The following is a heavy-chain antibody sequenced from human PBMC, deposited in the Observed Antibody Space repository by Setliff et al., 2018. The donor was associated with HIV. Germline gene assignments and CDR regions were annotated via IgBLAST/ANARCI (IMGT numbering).Heavy chain of an antibody. J-gene: IGHJ3*02. D-gene: IGHD6-19*01. CDR2: LSGGFA. CDR3: AKDLSVRVSGFKGASAI. CDR1: GFRFDDYG. V-gene: IGHV3-23*01. Sequence: GGSLRLSCADSGFRFDDYGMSWVRQAPGKGLEWVSSLSGGFAYFANSVKGRFRLTKDDSKEILYLEMDSVRADDSALYYCAKDLSVRVSGFKGASAIWGQGTKVTVSS.